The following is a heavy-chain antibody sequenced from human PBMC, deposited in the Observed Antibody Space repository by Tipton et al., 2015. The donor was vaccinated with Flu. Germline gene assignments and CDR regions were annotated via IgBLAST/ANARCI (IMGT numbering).Heavy chain of an antibody. CDR2: INHSGST. V-gene: IGHV4-34*01. D-gene: IGHD6-13*01. Sequence: TLSLTCAVYGGSFSGYYWSWIRQPPGKGLEWIGEINHSGSTSYNASLKSRVTISVDTSKNQFSLNLRSVTAADTAVYYCARGTEGQQLVLVYWGQGTLVTVSS. CDR1: GGSFSGYY. CDR3: ARGTEGQQLVLVY. J-gene: IGHJ4*02.